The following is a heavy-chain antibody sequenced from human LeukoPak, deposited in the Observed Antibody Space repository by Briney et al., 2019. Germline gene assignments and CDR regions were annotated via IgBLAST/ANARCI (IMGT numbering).Heavy chain of an antibody. D-gene: IGHD3-10*01. CDR3: ARDMSGGSGSSRMDY. J-gene: IGHJ4*02. CDR2: ISGSGGST. CDR1: GFTLSSYA. V-gene: IGHV3-23*01. Sequence: GGSLRLSCTASGFTLSSYAMSWVRQAPGKGLEWVSAISGSGGSTYYADSVKGRFTISRDNSKNTLYLRMNSLRAEDTAVYYCARDMSGGSGSSRMDYWGQGTLVTVSS.